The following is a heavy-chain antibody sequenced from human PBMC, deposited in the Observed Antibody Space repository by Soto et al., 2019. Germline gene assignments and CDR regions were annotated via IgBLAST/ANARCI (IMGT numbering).Heavy chain of an antibody. CDR1: GFSLSTSGVG. D-gene: IGHD6-13*01. V-gene: IGHV2-5*02. CDR3: AHSAGDSSSWYGYYFDY. Sequence: QITLKESGPTLVKPTQTLTLTCTFSGFSLSTSGVGVGWIRQPPGKALEWLALIYWDDYNRYSPSLKSRLTNNKDTSKNQVVLTMTNVDPVDTATYYCAHSAGDSSSWYGYYFDYWGQGTLVTVSS. CDR2: IYWDDYN. J-gene: IGHJ4*02.